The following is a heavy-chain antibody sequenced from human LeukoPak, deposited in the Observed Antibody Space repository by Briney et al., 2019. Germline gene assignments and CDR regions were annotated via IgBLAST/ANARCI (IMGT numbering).Heavy chain of an antibody. CDR1: GYTFTGYY. V-gene: IGHV1-2*02. D-gene: IGHD2-2*01. CDR2: INPNSGGT. Sequence: ASVKVSCKASGYTFTGYYMHWVRQAPGQGLEWMGWINPNSGGTNYAQKFQGRVTMTRDTSISTAYMELSRLRSDDTAVYYCARVFEDIVVVPAAPFDNWGQGTLVTVSS. CDR3: ARVFEDIVVVPAAPFDN. J-gene: IGHJ4*02.